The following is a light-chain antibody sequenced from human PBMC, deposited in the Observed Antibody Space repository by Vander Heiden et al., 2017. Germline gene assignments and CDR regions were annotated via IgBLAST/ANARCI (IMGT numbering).Light chain of an antibody. J-gene: IGKJ5*01. Sequence: DTQMTQSPSSLSASVGDKITITCQASLDITNYLNWYQQKPGKAPKLLIYDASNFDTGVPSTFSGSASLTHFTFTISSLHPEHFAPYYSHEYASQPPTFGPGTRLEI. CDR3: HEYASQPPT. V-gene: IGKV1-33*01. CDR2: DAS. CDR1: LDITNY.